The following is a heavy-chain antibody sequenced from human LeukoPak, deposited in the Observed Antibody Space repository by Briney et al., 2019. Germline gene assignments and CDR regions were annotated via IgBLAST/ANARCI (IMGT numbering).Heavy chain of an antibody. CDR1: GGSISSPISY. CDR3: ARRIVGVIDAFDY. D-gene: IGHD1-26*01. J-gene: IGHJ4*02. V-gene: IGHV4-39*01. CDR2: VLHSGAT. Sequence: PSETLSLTCTASGGSISSPISYWGWIRQPPGQGLEWIATVLHSGATFYSPSLEGRLTISIDTSTNQFSLKMTSMTAADTAVYYCARRIVGVIDAFDYWGQGALVTVSS.